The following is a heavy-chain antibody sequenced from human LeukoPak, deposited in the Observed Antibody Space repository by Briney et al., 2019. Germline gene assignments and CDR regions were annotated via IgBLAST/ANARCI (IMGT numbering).Heavy chain of an antibody. CDR2: TYYRSKWYN. V-gene: IGHV6-1*01. CDR3: ARSGHDYGGNTQLYYYGMDV. Sequence: SQTLSLTCAISGDSVSSNSAAWNWIRQSPSRGLEWLGRTYYRSKWYNDYAVSVKSRITINPDTSKNQFSLQLNSVTPEDTAVYYCARSGHDYGGNTQLYYYGMDVWGQGTTVTVSS. D-gene: IGHD4-23*01. CDR1: GDSVSSNSAA. J-gene: IGHJ6*02.